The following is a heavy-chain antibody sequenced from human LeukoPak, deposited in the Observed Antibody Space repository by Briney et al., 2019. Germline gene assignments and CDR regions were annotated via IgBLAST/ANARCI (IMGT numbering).Heavy chain of an antibody. CDR1: GGSFSGYY. Sequence: SETLSLTCAVYGGSFSGYYWSWIRQPPGKGLEWIGEINHSGSTNYNPSLKSRVTISVDTSKNQFSLKLSSVTAADTAVYYCARDSVGSYYYWFDPWGQGTLVTVSS. V-gene: IGHV4-34*01. CDR2: INHSGST. D-gene: IGHD1-26*01. J-gene: IGHJ5*02. CDR3: ARDSVGSYYYWFDP.